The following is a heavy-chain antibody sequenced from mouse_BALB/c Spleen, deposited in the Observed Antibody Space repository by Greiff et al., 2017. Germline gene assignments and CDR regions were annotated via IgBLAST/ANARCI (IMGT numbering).Heavy chain of an antibody. CDR2: ISSGGST. Sequence: EVMLVESGGGLVKPGGSLKLSCAASGFTFSSYAMSWVRQTPEKRLEWVASISSGGSTYYPDSVKGRFTISRDNARNILYLQMSSLRSEDTAMYYCARVYDGYPFAYWGQGTLVTVSA. V-gene: IGHV5-6-5*01. J-gene: IGHJ3*01. D-gene: IGHD2-3*01. CDR1: GFTFSSYA. CDR3: ARVYDGYPFAY.